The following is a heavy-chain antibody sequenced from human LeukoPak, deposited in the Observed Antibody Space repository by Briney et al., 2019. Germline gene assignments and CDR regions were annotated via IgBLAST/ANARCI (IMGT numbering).Heavy chain of an antibody. Sequence: GGSLRLSCAASGFTFISYWMSWVRQAPGKGLEWVANIKQDGSEKYYVDSVKGRFTISRDNAKNSLYLQMNSLRAEDTAVYYCARENSDYENYYYYMDVWGKGTTVTVSS. V-gene: IGHV3-7*01. CDR1: GFTFISYW. J-gene: IGHJ6*03. D-gene: IGHD5-12*01. CDR3: ARENSDYENYYYYMDV. CDR2: IKQDGSEK.